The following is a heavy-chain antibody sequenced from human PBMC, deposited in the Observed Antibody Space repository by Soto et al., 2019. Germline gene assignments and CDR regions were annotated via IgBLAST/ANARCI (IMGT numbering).Heavy chain of an antibody. CDR3: ARQTAARASFDI. CDR1: RRTFSSYT. CDR2: IIPILGIA. Sequence: SVKVSSKASRRTFSSYTISWVRQAPGQGLEWMGRIIPILGIANYAQKFQGRVTITADKSTSTAYMELSSLRSEDTAVYYCARQTAARASFDIWGQGTMVTVSS. V-gene: IGHV1-69*02. J-gene: IGHJ3*02.